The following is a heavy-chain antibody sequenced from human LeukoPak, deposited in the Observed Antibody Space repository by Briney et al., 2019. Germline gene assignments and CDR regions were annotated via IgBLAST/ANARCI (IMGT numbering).Heavy chain of an antibody. Sequence: PGGSLRLSCAASGFTFSSYWMSWVRQAPGKGLEWVANIKQDGSEKYYVDSVKGRFTISRDNAKNSLYLQMNSLRAEDAAVYYCASGVVATKFDYWGQGTLVTVSS. CDR1: GFTFSSYW. J-gene: IGHJ4*02. CDR2: IKQDGSEK. V-gene: IGHV3-7*03. D-gene: IGHD5-12*01. CDR3: ASGVVATKFDY.